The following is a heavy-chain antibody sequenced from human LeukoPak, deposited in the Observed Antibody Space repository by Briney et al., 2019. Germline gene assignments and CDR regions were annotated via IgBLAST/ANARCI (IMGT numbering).Heavy chain of an antibody. V-gene: IGHV4-61*08. CDR1: GGSINSGDYY. CDR2: IYYSGST. Sequence: SETLSLTCSVSGGSINSGDYYWTWIRQPPGKGLEWIGYIYYSGSTSYNPSLKSRVTISVDTSKNQFSLKLSSVTAADTAVYYCARDTSGWSDAYASHFDLWGRGTLVTVSS. J-gene: IGHJ2*01. CDR3: ARDTSGWSDAYASHFDL. D-gene: IGHD6-19*01.